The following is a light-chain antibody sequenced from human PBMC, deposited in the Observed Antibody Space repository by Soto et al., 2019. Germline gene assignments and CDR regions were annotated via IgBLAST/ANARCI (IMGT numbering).Light chain of an antibody. CDR1: QSIAGY. V-gene: IGKV1-39*01. CDR3: QQSFNNST. Sequence: DIQMTQSPSSLSASVGVRVTIACRASQSIAGYLNWYRQKPGKAPELLIYATSNLHSGVTPRFSGSGSGADFKLTISSLQPEDFATYFCQQSFNNSTFGPGTKVDV. CDR2: ATS. J-gene: IGKJ3*01.